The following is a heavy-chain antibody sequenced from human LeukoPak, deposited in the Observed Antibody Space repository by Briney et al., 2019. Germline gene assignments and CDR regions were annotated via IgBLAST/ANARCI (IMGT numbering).Heavy chain of an antibody. CDR1: GDSISNYY. CDR2: IYSSGST. Sequence: SETLSLTCTVSGDSISNYYWTWIRQPPGKGLEWIGYIYSSGSTNYNPSLKSRVTISVDTSKNQFSLKLSPVTAADTAVYYCARASSLVHFDYWGQGTLVTVSS. CDR3: ARASSLVHFDY. J-gene: IGHJ4*02. D-gene: IGHD2-15*01. V-gene: IGHV4-59*01.